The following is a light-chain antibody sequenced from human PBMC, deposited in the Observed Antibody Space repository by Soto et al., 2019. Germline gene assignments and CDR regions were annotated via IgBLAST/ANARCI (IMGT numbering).Light chain of an antibody. CDR1: SSDVGGYNY. V-gene: IGLV2-14*03. Sequence: QSALTQPASVSGSPGQSITISCTGTSSDVGGYNYVSWYQHHPGKAPKLIIYDVTNRPSGVSNPFSGSKSGNTASLTISGLQPEDEADYYCCSYTTSNTRQIVFGTGTQLTVL. CDR2: DVT. J-gene: IGLJ1*01. CDR3: CSYTTSNTRQIV.